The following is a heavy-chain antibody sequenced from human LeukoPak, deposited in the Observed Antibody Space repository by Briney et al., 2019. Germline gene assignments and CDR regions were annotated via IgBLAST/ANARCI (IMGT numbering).Heavy chain of an antibody. J-gene: IGHJ4*02. V-gene: IGHV3-74*01. CDR1: GFTFSSYW. CDR3: ARAARLTYYYDSSGYPDY. D-gene: IGHD3-22*01. CDR2: INSDGSST. Sequence: GGSLRLSCAASGFTFSSYWMHWVRQAPGKGLVWVSRINSDGSSTSYADSVKGRFTISRDNAKNTLYLQMNSLRAEDTAVYYCARAARLTYYYDSSGYPDYWGQGTLVTVSS.